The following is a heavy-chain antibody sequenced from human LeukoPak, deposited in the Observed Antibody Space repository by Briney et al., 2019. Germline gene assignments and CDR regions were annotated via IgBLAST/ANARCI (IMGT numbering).Heavy chain of an antibody. J-gene: IGHJ4*02. Sequence: GGSLRLSCAASRFTFSSYAMSWVPKAPGKGLEWVSVIIGSGGSTYYADSVKGRFTISRNNSKNTLYLQMNSLRAEDTAVYYCAKIKNIVVVPAAMGAFDYWGQGTLVTVSS. D-gene: IGHD2-2*01. CDR2: IIGSGGST. V-gene: IGHV3-23*01. CDR1: RFTFSSYA. CDR3: AKIKNIVVVPAAMGAFDY.